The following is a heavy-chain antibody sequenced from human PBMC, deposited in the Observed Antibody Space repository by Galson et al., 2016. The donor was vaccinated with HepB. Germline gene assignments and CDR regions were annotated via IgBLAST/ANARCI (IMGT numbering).Heavy chain of an antibody. CDR2: ISSSSSSI. CDR3: ATQDCSGGSCYSAAPGYGYFDL. V-gene: IGHV3-48*02. CDR1: GFTFSSYT. D-gene: IGHD2-15*01. J-gene: IGHJ2*01. Sequence: SLRLSCAASGFTFSSYTMNWVRQAPGTGLEWVSYISSSSSSIYYADSVKGRFTISRDNAKNSPYLQMKSLSDEDTAEYYCATQDCSGGSCYSAAPGYGYFDLWGRGTLVTVSS.